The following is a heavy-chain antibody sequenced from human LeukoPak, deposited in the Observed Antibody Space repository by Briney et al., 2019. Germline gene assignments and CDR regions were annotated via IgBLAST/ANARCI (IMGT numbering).Heavy chain of an antibody. D-gene: IGHD6-13*01. V-gene: IGHV7-4-1*02. CDR1: GYTFTSYA. Sequence: ASVKVSCKASGYTFTSYAMNWVRQAPGQGLEWMGWINTDTGNPTYAQGFTGRFVFSLDTSVSTAYLQISSLKAEDTAVYYCARDRVPSSSWSLTAYYYYGMDVWGQGTTVTVSS. CDR2: INTDTGNP. J-gene: IGHJ6*02. CDR3: ARDRVPSSSWSLTAYYYYGMDV.